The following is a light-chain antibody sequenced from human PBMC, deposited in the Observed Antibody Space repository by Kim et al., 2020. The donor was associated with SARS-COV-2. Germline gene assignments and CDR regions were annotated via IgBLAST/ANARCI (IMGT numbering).Light chain of an antibody. CDR3: QQSYSTPIT. J-gene: IGKJ5*01. V-gene: IGKV1-39*01. CDR1: QTISSY. CDR2: AAF. Sequence: DIQMTQSPSSLSASVGDRVTITCRASQTISSYLNWFQQKPGKAPKLLIYAAFSLQSGVPPRFSGSGSGTDFTLTISSLQPEDFATYYCQQSYSTPITFGQGTRLEIK.